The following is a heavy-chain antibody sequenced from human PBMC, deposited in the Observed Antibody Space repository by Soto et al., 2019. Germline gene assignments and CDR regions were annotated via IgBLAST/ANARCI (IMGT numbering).Heavy chain of an antibody. V-gene: IGHV1-18*01. D-gene: IGHD3-10*01. CDR3: ARVLRGVVNWFDP. CDR2: IATYNTNK. Sequence: HLVQSGPEVKKPGASDTVSCKTSGDTFTNFGLSWVRQAPGQGLEWMGWIATYNTNKNYAQKFQGRLTLTTDTSTSTAYMELKSLGYDDTAVYYCARVLRGVVNWFDPWGQGTLVTVSS. CDR1: GDTFTNFG. J-gene: IGHJ5*02.